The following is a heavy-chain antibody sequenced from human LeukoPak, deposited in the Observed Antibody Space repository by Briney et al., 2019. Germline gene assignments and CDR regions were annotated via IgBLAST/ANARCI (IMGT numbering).Heavy chain of an antibody. V-gene: IGHV4-59*01. CDR2: IDYSGST. CDR3: ARGGRGYSYEIDY. D-gene: IGHD5-18*01. J-gene: IGHJ4*02. CDR1: GGSISTYY. Sequence: SKTLSLTCTVSGGSISTYYWSWIRQPPGKGLEWIGYIDYSGSTNYNPSLKSRVIISVDTSNNQFSLKLSSVTAADTAVYYCARGGRGYSYEIDYWGQGTLVTVSS.